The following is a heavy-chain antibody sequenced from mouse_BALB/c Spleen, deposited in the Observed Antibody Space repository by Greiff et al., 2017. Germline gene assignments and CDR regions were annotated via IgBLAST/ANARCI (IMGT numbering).Heavy chain of an antibody. CDR3: ARDRGTTVDGYYNYAMDY. V-gene: IGHV2-9*02. CDR2: IWAGGST. D-gene: IGHD2-3*01. J-gene: IGHJ4*01. Sequence: QVQLKESGPGLVAPSQSLSITCTVSGFSLTSYGVHWVRQLPGKGLEWLGVIWAGGSTNYNSARMSRLGTSKDNSKSQVFLKMNSLQTDDTAMYYCARDRGTTVDGYYNYAMDYWGQGTSVTVSS. CDR1: GFSLTSYG.